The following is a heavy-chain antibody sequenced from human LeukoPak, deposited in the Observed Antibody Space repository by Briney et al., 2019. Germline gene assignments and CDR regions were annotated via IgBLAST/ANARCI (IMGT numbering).Heavy chain of an antibody. J-gene: IGHJ4*02. V-gene: IGHV1-18*01. CDR3: ARLVGYGSGSYYSSRIRNYFDY. Sequence: ASVKVSCKASGYTFTSYGISWVRQAPGQGLEWMGWIRAYNGNTNYAQKLQGRVTMTTDTSTSTAYMELRSLRSDDTAVYYCARLVGYGSGSYYSSRIRNYFDYWGQGTLLTVSS. CDR1: GYTFTSYG. CDR2: IRAYNGNT. D-gene: IGHD3-10*01.